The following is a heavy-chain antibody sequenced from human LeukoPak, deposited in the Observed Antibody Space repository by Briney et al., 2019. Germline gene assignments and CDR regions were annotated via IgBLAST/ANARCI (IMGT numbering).Heavy chain of an antibody. CDR2: IYYSGST. D-gene: IGHD4/OR15-4a*01. CDR3: ASLLGLTGYWYFDL. CDR1: GGSISSYY. Sequence: SETLSLTCTVSGGSISSYYWSWIRQPPGKGLEWIGYIYYSGSTNYNPSLKSRVTISVDTSKNQFSLKLSSVTAADTAVYYCASLLGLTGYWYFDLWGRGTLVTVSS. J-gene: IGHJ2*01. V-gene: IGHV4-59*08.